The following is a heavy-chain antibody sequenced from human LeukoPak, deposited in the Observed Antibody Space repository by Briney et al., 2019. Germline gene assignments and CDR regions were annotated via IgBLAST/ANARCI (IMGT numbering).Heavy chain of an antibody. CDR3: AREGPVAGTGGFDY. Sequence: SETLSLTCAVYGGSFSGYYWSWIRQPPGKGLEWIVEINHSGSTNYNPSLKSRVTISVDTSKNQFSLKLSSVTAADTAVYYCAREGPVAGTGGFDYRGQGTLVTVSS. CDR1: GGSFSGYY. V-gene: IGHV4-34*01. CDR2: INHSGST. J-gene: IGHJ4*02. D-gene: IGHD6-19*01.